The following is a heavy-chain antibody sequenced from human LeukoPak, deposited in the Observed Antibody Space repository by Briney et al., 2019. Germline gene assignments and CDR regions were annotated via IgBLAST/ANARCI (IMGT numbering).Heavy chain of an antibody. CDR1: GFSLSTSGVG. J-gene: IGHJ4*02. Sequence: SGPTLVNPTQTLTLTCTFSGFSLSTSGVGVGWIRQPPGKALEWLAPMYWDDDKRYSPSLKSRLTITKDTSKNQVVLTMTNMYPVDTATYCCAHYCGGDCYSPYYFDYWGQGTRVTVSS. CDR3: AHYCGGDCYSPYYFDY. D-gene: IGHD2-21*02. CDR2: MYWDDDK. V-gene: IGHV2-5*02.